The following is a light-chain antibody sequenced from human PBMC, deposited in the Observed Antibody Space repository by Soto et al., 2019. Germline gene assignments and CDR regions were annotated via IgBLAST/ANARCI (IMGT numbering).Light chain of an antibody. CDR3: QQRSNWPPGST. J-gene: IGKJ3*01. V-gene: IGKV3-11*01. CDR1: QSVSSY. Sequence: EIVLTQSPATLSLSPGERATLSCRASQSVSSYLAWYQQKPGQPPRLLIYDASNRATGIPARFSGSGSGTDFTPTISSLEPEDFSGYYCQQRSNWPPGSTFGPGTKVDIK. CDR2: DAS.